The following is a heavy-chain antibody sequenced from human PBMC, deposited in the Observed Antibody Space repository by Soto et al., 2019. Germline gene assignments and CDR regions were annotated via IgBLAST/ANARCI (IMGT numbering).Heavy chain of an antibody. V-gene: IGHV4-30-4*08. CDR2: IYYSGSI. J-gene: IGHJ6*02. D-gene: IGHD2-21*02. CDR1: GGSISSDNYH. CDR3: AREDDGGDRDYYGLDV. Sequence: SETLSLTCTVSGGSISSDNYHWTWIRQSPGKGLEWIGYIYYSGSIFYNPSFKSRVTISVDTSKNQFSLQLSSVTAADTAVYFCAREDDGGDRDYYGLDVWGQGATVTVSS.